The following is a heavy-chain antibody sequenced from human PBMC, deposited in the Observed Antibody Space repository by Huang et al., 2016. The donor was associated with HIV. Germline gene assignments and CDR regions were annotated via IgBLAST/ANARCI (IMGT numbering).Heavy chain of an antibody. D-gene: IGHD6-19*01. Sequence: QVQLEQSGSELKKPGASVKVSCKASGYTFASYAITWVRQAPGQGLEWMGWINNTTGNPTYAQGFTGRFVVSLDTSVRTAYLHISGLKPEDTAVYYCAREAYRQWLIPEEYWFFDLWGRGTLVTVSS. V-gene: IGHV7-4-1*02. CDR1: GYTFASYA. CDR3: AREAYRQWLIPEEYWFFDL. CDR2: INNTTGNP. J-gene: IGHJ2*01.